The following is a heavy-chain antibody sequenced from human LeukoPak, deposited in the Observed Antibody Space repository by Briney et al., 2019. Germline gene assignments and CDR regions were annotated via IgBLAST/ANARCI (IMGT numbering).Heavy chain of an antibody. Sequence: SGTLSLTCTVSGGSISSYYWSWIRQPAGKGLEWIGRIYTSGSTNYNPSLKSRVTMSVDTSKNQFSLKLSSVTAADTAVYYCARDSQYYDFWSGYNVVDYFDYWGQGTLVTVSS. CDR1: GGSISSYY. V-gene: IGHV4-4*07. J-gene: IGHJ4*02. CDR3: ARDSQYYDFWSGYNVVDYFDY. D-gene: IGHD3-3*01. CDR2: IYTSGST.